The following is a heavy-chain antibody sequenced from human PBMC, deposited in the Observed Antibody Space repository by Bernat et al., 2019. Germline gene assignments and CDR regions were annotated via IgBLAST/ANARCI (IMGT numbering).Heavy chain of an antibody. CDR3: AKDLNIVATIADY. CDR2: ISYDGSNK. D-gene: IGHD5-12*01. CDR1: GFTFSSYG. V-gene: IGHV3-30*18. J-gene: IGHJ4*02. Sequence: VQLVESGGGVVQPGRSLRLSCAASGFTFSSYGMHWVRQAPGKGLEWVAVISYDGSNKYYADSVKGRFTISRDNSKNTLYLQMNSLRAEDTAVYYCAKDLNIVATIADYWGQGTLVTVSS.